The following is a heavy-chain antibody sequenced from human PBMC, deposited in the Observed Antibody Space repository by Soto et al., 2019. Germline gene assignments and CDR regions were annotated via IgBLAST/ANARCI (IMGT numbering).Heavy chain of an antibody. CDR3: ARGHVLMVYATKGHWFDP. V-gene: IGHV1-2*04. CDR2: INPNSGGT. D-gene: IGHD2-8*01. J-gene: IGHJ5*02. CDR1: GHTFTGYY. Sequence: ASVKVSCKASGHTFTGYYMHWVRQAPGQGLEWMGWINPNSGGTNYAQKFQGWVTMTRDTSISTAYMGLSSLRSEDTAVYYCARGHVLMVYATKGHWFDPWGQGTLVTVSS.